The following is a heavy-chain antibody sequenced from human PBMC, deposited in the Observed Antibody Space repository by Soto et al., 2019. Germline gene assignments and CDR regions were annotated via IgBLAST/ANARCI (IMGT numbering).Heavy chain of an antibody. CDR2: IYYSGST. J-gene: IGHJ4*02. V-gene: IGHV4-59*08. CDR3: ARHTITIFGVVTGYFDY. CDR1: CGSISSYY. Sequence: PSETLSLTCTVSCGSISSYYWSWIRQPPGKGLEWIGYIYYSGSTNYNPSLKSRVTISVDTSKNQFSLKLSSVTAADTAVYYCARHTITIFGVVTGYFDYWGQGTLVTVSS. D-gene: IGHD3-3*01.